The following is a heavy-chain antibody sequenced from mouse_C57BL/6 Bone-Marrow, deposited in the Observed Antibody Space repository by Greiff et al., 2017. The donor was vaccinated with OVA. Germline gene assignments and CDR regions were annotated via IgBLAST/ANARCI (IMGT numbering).Heavy chain of an antibody. V-gene: IGHV1-55*01. CDR3: ARGGYGSSYGYFDV. Sequence: QVQLQQPGAELVKPGASVKMSCKASGYTFTSYWITWVKQRPGQGLEWIGDIYPGSGSTNYNEKFKSKATLTVDTSSSTAYMQLSSLTSEDSAVYDGARGGYGSSYGYFDVWGTGTTVTVSS. J-gene: IGHJ1*03. D-gene: IGHD1-1*01. CDR2: IYPGSGST. CDR1: GYTFTSYW.